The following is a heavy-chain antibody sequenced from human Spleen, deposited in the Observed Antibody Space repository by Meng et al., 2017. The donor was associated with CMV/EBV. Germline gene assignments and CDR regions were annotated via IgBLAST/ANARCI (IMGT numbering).Heavy chain of an antibody. Sequence: CAVSGGSISSSNWWSWGRQPPGKGLEWIGEIYHSGSTNYNPSLKSRVTISVDKSKNQFSLKLSSVTAADTAVYYCARGLVWLRYFDYWGQGTLVTVSS. CDR2: IYHSGST. D-gene: IGHD5-12*01. CDR3: ARGLVWLRYFDY. CDR1: GGSISSSNW. J-gene: IGHJ4*02. V-gene: IGHV4-4*02.